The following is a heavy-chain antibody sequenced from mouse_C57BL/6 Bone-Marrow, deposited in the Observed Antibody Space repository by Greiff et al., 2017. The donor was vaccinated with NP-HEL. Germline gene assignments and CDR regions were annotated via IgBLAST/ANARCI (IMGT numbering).Heavy chain of an antibody. Sequence: EVQLQESGAELVRPGASVKLSCTASGFNIKDYYMHWVKQRPEQGLEWIGRIDPEDGDTEYAPKFQGKATMTADTSSNTAYLQLSSRTSEDTAVYYCTTGVYYDYDGYAMDYWGQGTSVTVSS. CDR1: GFNIKDYY. CDR2: IDPEDGDT. J-gene: IGHJ4*01. V-gene: IGHV14-1*01. D-gene: IGHD2-4*01. CDR3: TTGVYYDYDGYAMDY.